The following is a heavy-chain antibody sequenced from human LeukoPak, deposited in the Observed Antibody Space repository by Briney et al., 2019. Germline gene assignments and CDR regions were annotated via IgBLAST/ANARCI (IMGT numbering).Heavy chain of an antibody. Sequence: SETLSLTCTVSGGSISSYYWSWIRQPPGRGLEWIGYIYYSGSTNYNPSLKSRVTISVDTSKNQFSLKLSSVTAADTAVYYCARGGDGYNLSFDYWGQGTLVTVSS. CDR1: GGSISSYY. D-gene: IGHD5-24*01. V-gene: IGHV4-59*01. CDR2: IYYSGST. CDR3: ARGGDGYNLSFDY. J-gene: IGHJ4*02.